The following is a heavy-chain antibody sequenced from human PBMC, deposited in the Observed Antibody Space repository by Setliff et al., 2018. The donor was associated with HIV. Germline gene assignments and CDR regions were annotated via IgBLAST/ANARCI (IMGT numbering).Heavy chain of an antibody. CDR2: IGASNGNT. CDR1: GYIFSTYG. Sequence: ASVKVSCKASGYIFSTYGISWVRQAPGQGLEWMGWIGASNGNTHYAQKVQGRVTLATDTSTNTAYMELRSLRSDDAAVYYCAKTTPQPHYYYYVDVWGKGTTVTVSS. D-gene: IGHD4-17*01. J-gene: IGHJ6*03. CDR3: AKTTPQPHYYYYVDV. V-gene: IGHV1-18*01.